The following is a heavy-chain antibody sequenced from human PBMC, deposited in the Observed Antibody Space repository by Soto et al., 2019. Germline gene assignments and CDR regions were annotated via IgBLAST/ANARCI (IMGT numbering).Heavy chain of an antibody. CDR2: IIPIFGTA. CDR3: ARTYDSSGYYYVGWFDP. CDR1: GGTFSSYA. D-gene: IGHD3-22*01. J-gene: IGHJ5*02. Sequence: GASVKVSCKAPGGTFSSYAISWVRQAPGQGLEWMGGIIPIFGTANYAQKFQGRVTITADESTSTAYMELSSLRSEDTAVYYCARTYDSSGYYYVGWFDPWGQGTLVTVSS. V-gene: IGHV1-69*13.